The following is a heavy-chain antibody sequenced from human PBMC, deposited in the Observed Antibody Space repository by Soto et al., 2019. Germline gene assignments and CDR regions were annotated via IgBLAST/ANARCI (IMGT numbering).Heavy chain of an antibody. V-gene: IGHV4-4*02. Sequence: SETLSLTCTVSVAAVSQTNWWSCVRQAPDKGLEWIGEIYHSGTTYYNPSLKSRVILSVNKSKNQFSLRLKSVTAADTAVYFCARVAAGFLRLLDSWGQGALVTVSS. CDR1: VAAVSQTNW. D-gene: IGHD3-10*01. J-gene: IGHJ5*01. CDR2: IYHSGTT. CDR3: ARVAAGFLRLLDS.